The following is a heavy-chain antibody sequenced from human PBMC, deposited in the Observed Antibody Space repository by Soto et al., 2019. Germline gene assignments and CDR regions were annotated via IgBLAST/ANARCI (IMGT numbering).Heavy chain of an antibody. CDR2: IYYSGST. V-gene: IGHV4-39*01. D-gene: IGHD6-19*01. Sequence: SETLSLTCTVSGGSISSSSYYWGWIRQPPGKGLEWIGSIYYSGSTYYNPSLKSRVTISVDTSKNQFSLKLSSVTAADTAVYYCARFTVAGTSYYFDYWGQGTLVTVSS. CDR3: ARFTVAGTSYYFDY. J-gene: IGHJ4*02. CDR1: GGSISSSSYY.